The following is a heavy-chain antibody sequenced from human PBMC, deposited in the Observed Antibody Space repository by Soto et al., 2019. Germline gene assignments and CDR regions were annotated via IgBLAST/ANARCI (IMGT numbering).Heavy chain of an antibody. V-gene: IGHV1-46*03. J-gene: IGHJ4*02. CDR3: ARGTSGTSFCYFDY. CDR2: INPSGGST. CDR1: GYTFTNYY. D-gene: IGHD1-1*01. Sequence: GASVKVSCKASGYTFTNYYLHWVRQAPGQGLEWMGIINPSGGSTDSTQKFQGRITMTRDTSTSTVYMELSSLRSEDTAVYYCARGTSGTSFCYFDYWGQGTQVTVSS.